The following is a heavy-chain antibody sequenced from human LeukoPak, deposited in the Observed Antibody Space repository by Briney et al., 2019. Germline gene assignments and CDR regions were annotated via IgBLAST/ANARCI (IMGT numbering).Heavy chain of an antibody. CDR3: ANIGYFDSPGIEYEAFDI. V-gene: IGHV3-30*02. Sequence: GGSLRLSCAASGFTFSSYGMHWVRQAPGKGLEWVAFIRYDGSNKYYADSVKGRFTISRDNSKNTLYLQMNSLRAEDTAVYYCANIGYFDSPGIEYEAFDIWGQGTMVTVSS. CDR2: IRYDGSNK. D-gene: IGHD3-9*01. CDR1: GFTFSSYG. J-gene: IGHJ3*02.